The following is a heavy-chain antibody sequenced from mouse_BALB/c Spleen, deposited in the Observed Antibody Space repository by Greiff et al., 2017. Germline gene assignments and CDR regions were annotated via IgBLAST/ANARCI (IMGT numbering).Heavy chain of an antibody. J-gene: IGHJ3*01. CDR2: INPSTGYT. D-gene: IGHD2-3*01. CDR1: GYTFTSYW. Sequence: VQLQQSGAELAKPGASVKMSCKASGYTFTSYWMHWVKQRPGQGLEWIGYINPSTGYTEYNQKFKDKATLTADKSSSTAYMQLSSLTSEDSAVYYCARSSDGYSSFAYWGQGTLVTVSA. CDR3: ARSSDGYSSFAY. V-gene: IGHV1-7*01.